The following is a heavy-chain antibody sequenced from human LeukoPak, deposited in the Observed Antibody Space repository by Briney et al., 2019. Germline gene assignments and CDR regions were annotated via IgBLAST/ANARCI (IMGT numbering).Heavy chain of an antibody. D-gene: IGHD3-22*01. V-gene: IGHV1-46*01. J-gene: IGHJ4*02. CDR3: ARAADSSSTLSSLLY. CDR2: INPSAGST. Sequence: ASVKVSCKVSGNTVTDYYVHWVRQAPGQGLEWMGIINPSAGSTTYAQKFQGRVTMTRDTSTSTVYMELSSLRSEDTAVYYCARAADSSSTLSSLLYWGQGTLVTVSS. CDR1: GNTVTDYY.